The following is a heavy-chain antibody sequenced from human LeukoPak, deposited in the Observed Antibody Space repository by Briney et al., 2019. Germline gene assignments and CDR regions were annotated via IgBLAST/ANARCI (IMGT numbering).Heavy chain of an antibody. D-gene: IGHD6-13*01. CDR3: ARESIAAAGPFGF. CDR1: GFTFSSYSMN. J-gene: IGHJ4*02. Sequence: GSLRLSCAASGFTFSSYSMNWVRQPPGKGLEWIGSMFYSGSTYHNPSLKSRVTISVDTSKNQFSLRLTSVTAADTAVYFCARESIAAAGPFGFWGQGALVTVSS. V-gene: IGHV4-39*01. CDR2: MFYSGST.